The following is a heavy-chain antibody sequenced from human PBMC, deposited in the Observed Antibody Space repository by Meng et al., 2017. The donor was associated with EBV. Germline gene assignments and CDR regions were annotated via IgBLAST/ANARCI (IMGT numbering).Heavy chain of an antibody. J-gene: IGHJ4*02. Sequence: QDKLVQSGAEVKKPGASVKVSCKASGYTFTSYGISWVRQATRQGLEWMGWISAYNGNTNYAQKLQGRVTMTTDTSASTAYMELRSLRSDDTAVYYCARVRTFGGVIPPDYWGQGTLVTVSS. V-gene: IGHV1-18*01. CDR2: ISAYNGNT. CDR1: GYTFTSYG. D-gene: IGHD3-16*02. CDR3: ARVRTFGGVIPPDY.